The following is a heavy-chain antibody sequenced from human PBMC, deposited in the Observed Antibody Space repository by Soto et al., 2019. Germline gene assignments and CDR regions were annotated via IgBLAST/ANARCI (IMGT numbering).Heavy chain of an antibody. CDR2: INPKGGGT. Sequence: QVQLLQSGAEVKKPGASVKVSCKAYGYTFIDYYMHWVRQAPGQGPEWMGCINPKGGGTKYAQKFQDWVTMTWDTSISTAYMELNRLRSDDTAVYYCARESVALTKDFDYWGQGTLVTVSS. CDR3: ARESVALTKDFDY. V-gene: IGHV1-2*04. CDR1: GYTFIDYY. D-gene: IGHD2-21*02. J-gene: IGHJ4*02.